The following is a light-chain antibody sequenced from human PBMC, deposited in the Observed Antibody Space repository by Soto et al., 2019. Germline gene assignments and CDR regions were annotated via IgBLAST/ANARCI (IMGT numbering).Light chain of an antibody. V-gene: IGLV2-8*01. J-gene: IGLJ2*01. CDR2: EVT. CDR3: SSYAGSNTFVV. CDR1: SNDVGGYRF. Sequence: QSALTQPPSASGSPGQSATISCSGTSNDVGGYRFVSWYQQHPGKAPKLIIYEVTKRPSGVPDRFSGSKSGNTASLSVSGLQAEDEADYYCSSYAGSNTFVVFGGGTKLTVL.